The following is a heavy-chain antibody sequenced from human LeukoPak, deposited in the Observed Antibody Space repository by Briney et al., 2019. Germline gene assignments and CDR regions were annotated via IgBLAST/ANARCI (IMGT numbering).Heavy chain of an antibody. V-gene: IGHV3-66*01. CDR1: GFTVSSNY. CDR3: ASDPSYVDIVA. Sequence: GGSLRLSCAASGFTVSSNYMSWVRLAPGKGLEWVSVIYSGGSTYYADSVKGRFTISRDNPKNTLYLQMNSLRAEDTAVYYCASDPSYVDIVAWGQGTLVTVSS. CDR2: IYSGGST. D-gene: IGHD5-12*01. J-gene: IGHJ4*02.